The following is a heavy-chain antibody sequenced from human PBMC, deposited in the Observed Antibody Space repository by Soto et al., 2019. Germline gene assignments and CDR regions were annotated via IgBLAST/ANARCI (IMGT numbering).Heavy chain of an antibody. CDR1: GGSFSGYY. V-gene: IGHV4-34*01. J-gene: IGHJ4*02. D-gene: IGHD4-17*01. CDR3: ASSLRGVPDY. Sequence: SETLSLTCAVYGGSFSGYYWSWIRQPPGKGLEWIGEINHSGSTNYNPSLKSRVTISVDTSKNQFSLKLSSVTAADTAVYYCASSLRGVPDYWGQGTLVTVSS. CDR2: INHSGST.